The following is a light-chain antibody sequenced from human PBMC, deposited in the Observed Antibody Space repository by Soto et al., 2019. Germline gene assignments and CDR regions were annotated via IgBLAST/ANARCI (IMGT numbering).Light chain of an antibody. Sequence: EIVLTQSPGTLSLSPGEGATLSCRASQNIGSNYLAWYQQKFGQAPRLLIYDSSTRATGIPDRFSGSGSGTDFTLTISRLEPEDFAVYYCQQYRTSPRTFGRGTKLEIK. CDR3: QQYRTSPRT. J-gene: IGKJ2*01. CDR1: QNIGSNY. CDR2: DSS. V-gene: IGKV3-20*01.